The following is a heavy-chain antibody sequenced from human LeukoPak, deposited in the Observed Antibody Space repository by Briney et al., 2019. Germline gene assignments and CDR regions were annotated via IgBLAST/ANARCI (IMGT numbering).Heavy chain of an antibody. CDR3: ARVYRRDILTGYFYYFDY. V-gene: IGHV1-69*13. D-gene: IGHD3-9*01. J-gene: IGHJ4*02. Sequence: VASVKVSCKASGGTFSSYAISWVRQAPGRGLEWMGGIIPIFGTANYAQKFQGRVTITADESTSTAYMELSSLRSDDTAVYYCARVYRRDILTGYFYYFDYWGQGTLVTVSS. CDR1: GGTFSSYA. CDR2: IIPIFGTA.